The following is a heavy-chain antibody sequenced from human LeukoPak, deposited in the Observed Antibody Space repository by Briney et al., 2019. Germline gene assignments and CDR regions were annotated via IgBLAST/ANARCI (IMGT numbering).Heavy chain of an antibody. J-gene: IGHJ6*02. D-gene: IGHD6-19*01. Sequence: GGSLRLSCAASGFTFSSYWMHWVRQAPGKGRVWVSRINSDGSSTSYADSVKGRFTISRDNAKNTLYLQMNSLRAEDTAVYYCARAKQWLSYYYYGMDVWGQGTTVTVSS. CDR2: INSDGSST. V-gene: IGHV3-74*01. CDR3: ARAKQWLSYYYYGMDV. CDR1: GFTFSSYW.